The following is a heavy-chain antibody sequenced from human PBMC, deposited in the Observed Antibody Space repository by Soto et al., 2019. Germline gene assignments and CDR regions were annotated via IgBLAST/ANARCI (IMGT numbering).Heavy chain of an antibody. CDR1: DGSINSAGYY. CDR2: IFYSGSA. D-gene: IGHD6-19*01. CDR3: ASTLSSGVLQFDS. Sequence: PSDTLSLSCNVTDGSINSAGYYWSWSRQVPGKGLEWIGYIFYSGSAYYHPSLKSRASISVDRSKNQFSLKVNSVTAADTAVYYGASTLSSGVLQFDSWGQGTLVTVSS. J-gene: IGHJ4*02. V-gene: IGHV4-31*03.